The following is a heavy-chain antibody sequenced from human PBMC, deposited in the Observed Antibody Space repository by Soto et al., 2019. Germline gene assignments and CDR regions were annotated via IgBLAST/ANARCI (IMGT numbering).Heavy chain of an antibody. Sequence: QITLKESGPTLVKPTQTLTLTCTFSGFSLSTSGVGVGWIRQPPGKALEWLGIIYWDDDKRYSPSLKSRVTITKDTIKTQLVLTMTNMDPVDTATYYCAHLPWKQLWPRAPVVYWGQGTPVTVSS. CDR1: GFSLSTSGVG. CDR3: AHLPWKQLWPRAPVVY. CDR2: IYWDDDK. J-gene: IGHJ4*02. V-gene: IGHV2-5*02. D-gene: IGHD5-18*01.